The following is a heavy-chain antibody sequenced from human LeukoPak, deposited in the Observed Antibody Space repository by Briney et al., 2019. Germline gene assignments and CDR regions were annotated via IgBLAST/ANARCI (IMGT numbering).Heavy chain of an antibody. V-gene: IGHV4-34*01. Sequence: PSETLSLTCAVYGGSFSGYYWSWIRQPRGKGLEWIGEINHSGSTNYNPSLKSRVTISVDTSKNQFSLKLSSVTAADTAVYYCARGKRGYSSSWYDYWGQGTLVTVSP. CDR1: GGSFSGYY. CDR2: INHSGST. D-gene: IGHD6-13*01. CDR3: ARGKRGYSSSWYDY. J-gene: IGHJ4*02.